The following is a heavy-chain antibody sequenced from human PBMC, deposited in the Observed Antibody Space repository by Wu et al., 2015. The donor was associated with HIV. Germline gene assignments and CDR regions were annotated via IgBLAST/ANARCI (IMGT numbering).Heavy chain of an antibody. Sequence: QMQLVQSGTEVKKPGASVKVSCEASGFTFSGYYIHWVRQAPGQGLEWIGWINTYSGATNYERKFRGRVTMSSDTSINTAYLDLSRLTFDDTAVYYCARERRGDIVVVPAAIRKDNWFRPLGPGNPGHRSP. CDR1: GFTFSGYY. CDR3: ARERRGDIVVVPAAIRKDNWFRP. CDR2: INTYSGAT. J-gene: IGHJ5*02. D-gene: IGHD2-2*02. V-gene: IGHV1-2*02.